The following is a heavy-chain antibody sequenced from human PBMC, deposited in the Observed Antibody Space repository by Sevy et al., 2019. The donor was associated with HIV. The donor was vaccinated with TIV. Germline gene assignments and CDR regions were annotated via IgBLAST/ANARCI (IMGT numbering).Heavy chain of an antibody. D-gene: IGHD2-8*02. CDR2: VSSSSTYI. J-gene: IGHJ6*02. CDR3: ARDLCTGGVCPRWGYYYYGMDV. CDR1: GFTFSTYS. V-gene: IGHV3-21*01. Sequence: GGSLRLSCAASGFTFSTYSMNWVRQAPGKGLEWISSVSSSSTYIYYAESVKGGFTISRDNAKNLLNLQMNSLGVEDTAVYYCARDLCTGGVCPRWGYYYYGMDVWGQGTTVTVSS.